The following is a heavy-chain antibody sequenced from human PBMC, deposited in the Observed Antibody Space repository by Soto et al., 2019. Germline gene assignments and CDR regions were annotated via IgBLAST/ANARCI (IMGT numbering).Heavy chain of an antibody. Sequence: GGSLRLSCAASGFTFSSYAMSWVRQAPGKGLEWVSAISGSGGSTYYADSVKGRFTISRDNSKNTLYLQMNSLRAEDTAVYYCAKFPEWYYYDSSGYYLPFDYWGQGTLVTVSS. V-gene: IGHV3-23*01. CDR1: GFTFSSYA. CDR2: ISGSGGST. CDR3: AKFPEWYYYDSSGYYLPFDY. D-gene: IGHD3-22*01. J-gene: IGHJ4*02.